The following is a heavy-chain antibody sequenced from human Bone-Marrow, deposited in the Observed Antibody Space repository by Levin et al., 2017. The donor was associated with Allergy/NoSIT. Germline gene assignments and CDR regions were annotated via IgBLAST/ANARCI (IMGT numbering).Heavy chain of an antibody. CDR1: GFTVSNNY. CDR3: AREGGLGYCSGGSCSLDL. V-gene: IGHV3-53*01. J-gene: IGHJ2*01. CDR2: IFKGGSI. Sequence: GGSLRLSCAASGFTVSNNYMSWVRQAPGKGLEWVSSIFKGGSIYYVDSVQGRFTISRDSSTNTLYLQMSSLRAEDTAVYYCAREGGLGYCSGGSCSLDLWGRGTLVTVSS. D-gene: IGHD2-15*01.